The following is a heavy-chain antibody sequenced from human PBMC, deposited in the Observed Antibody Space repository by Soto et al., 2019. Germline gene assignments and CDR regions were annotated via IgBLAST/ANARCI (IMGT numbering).Heavy chain of an antibody. CDR1: GFTFSSYG. CDR2: ISYDGTNI. Sequence: QVQLVESGGGVVQPGRSLRLSCAASGFTFSSYGMHWVRQAPGKGLEWVAVISYDGTNIYYADSVKGRFTLSRDDSKNTLFLQMNSLRAEDRAVYYCAKKLHAQRCSEALDCWGQGTLVTVSS. V-gene: IGHV3-30*18. CDR3: AKKLHAQRCSEALDC. J-gene: IGHJ4*02.